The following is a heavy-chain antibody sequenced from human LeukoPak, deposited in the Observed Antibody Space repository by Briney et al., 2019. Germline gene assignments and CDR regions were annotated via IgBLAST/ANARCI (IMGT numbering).Heavy chain of an antibody. Sequence: QPGGSLRLSCAASGFTFSSYGMSWVRQAPGKGLEWVSGISGSGGSTYYADSVKGRFTISRDNSKNTLFLQMNSLRAEDTAVYYCAKAGAYSGYGDYWGQGTLVTVSS. V-gene: IGHV3-23*01. CDR2: ISGSGGST. J-gene: IGHJ4*02. CDR1: GFTFSSYG. D-gene: IGHD5-12*01. CDR3: AKAGAYSGYGDY.